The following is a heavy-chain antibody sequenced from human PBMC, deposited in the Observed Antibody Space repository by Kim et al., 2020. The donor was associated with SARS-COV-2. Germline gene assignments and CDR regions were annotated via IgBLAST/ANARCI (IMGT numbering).Heavy chain of an antibody. Sequence: GGSLRLSCAASGFTFSSYAMHWVRQAPGKGLEWVAVISYDGSNKYYADSVKGRFTISRDNSKNTLYLQMNSLRAEDTAVYYCARGASAATEGAYFDYWGQGTLVTVSS. D-gene: IGHD2-15*01. CDR3: ARGASAATEGAYFDY. CDR2: ISYDGSNK. J-gene: IGHJ4*02. V-gene: IGHV3-30-3*01. CDR1: GFTFSSYA.